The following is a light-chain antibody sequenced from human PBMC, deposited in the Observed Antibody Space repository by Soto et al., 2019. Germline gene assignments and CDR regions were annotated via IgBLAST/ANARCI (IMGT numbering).Light chain of an antibody. CDR3: QQLNSYPLT. V-gene: IGKV1-9*01. CDR1: QGISSY. Sequence: IQLTQSPSSLSASVGDRVTITCRASQGISSYLAWYQQKPGKAPKLLIYDASTLQSGVPSRFSASGSGSEFTLTISSLQPEDFATYYCQQLNSYPLTFGGGTKVDIK. J-gene: IGKJ4*01. CDR2: DAS.